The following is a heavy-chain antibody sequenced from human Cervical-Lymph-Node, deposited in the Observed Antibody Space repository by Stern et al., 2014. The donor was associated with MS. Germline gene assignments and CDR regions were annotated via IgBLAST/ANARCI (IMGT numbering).Heavy chain of an antibody. D-gene: IGHD2-15*01. J-gene: IGHJ4*02. Sequence: VQLVESGGGVVQPGRSLRLSCAASGFTFNDYALHWVRQAPGKGLDWVASVSSDGGYKYYADSVKGRFTISRDKSKNTLHVQMNSLRAEDTAVYYCARCNGGSCYYFDHWGQGTLVTVSS. CDR3: ARCNGGSCYYFDH. CDR2: VSSDGGYK. CDR1: GFTFNDYA. V-gene: IGHV3-30-3*01.